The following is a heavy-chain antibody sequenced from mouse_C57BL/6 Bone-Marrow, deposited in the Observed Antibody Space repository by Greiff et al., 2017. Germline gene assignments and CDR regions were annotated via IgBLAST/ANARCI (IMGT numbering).Heavy chain of an antibody. CDR3: ARGEILRHFDY. CDR1: GYTFTSYW. V-gene: IGHV1-52*01. CDR2: IDPSDSET. Sequence: QVQLQQPGAELVRPGSSVKLSCKASGYTFTSYWMHWVKQRPIQGLEWIGNIDPSDSETHYNQKFKDKATLTVDKSSSTAYMQLSSLTSEDSAVYYCARGEILRHFDYWGQGTTLTVSS. J-gene: IGHJ2*01. D-gene: IGHD1-2*01.